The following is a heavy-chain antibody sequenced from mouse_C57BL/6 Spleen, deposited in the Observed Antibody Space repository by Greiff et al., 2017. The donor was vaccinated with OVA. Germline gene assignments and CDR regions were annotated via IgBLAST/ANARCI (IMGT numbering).Heavy chain of an antibody. D-gene: IGHD2-1*01. CDR1: CSTFTRSW. CDR3: ALGGNYELAY. V-gene: IGHV1-61*01. Sequence: QVQLQQPGAELVRPGSSVKLSCKSSCSTFTRSWLAWVKQRPGQGLAWIGNIYPSDSETHYNQKFKDKATLTVDKSSSTAYMQLSSLTSEDSAVYYCALGGNYELAYWGQGTLVTVSA. CDR2: IYPSDSET. J-gene: IGHJ3*01.